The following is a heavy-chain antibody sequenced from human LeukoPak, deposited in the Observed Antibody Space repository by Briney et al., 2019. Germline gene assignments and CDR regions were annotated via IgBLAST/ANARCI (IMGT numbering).Heavy chain of an antibody. J-gene: IGHJ3*02. CDR2: INPSGGST. D-gene: IGHD2-8*01. CDR1: GYTFTSYG. Sequence: ASVKVSCKASGYTFTSYGISWVRQAPGQGLEWMGIINPSGGSTSYAQKFQGRVTMTRDTSTSTVYMELSSLRSEDTAVYYCFVLMVYAFGIVGATTGGDAFDIWGQGTMVTVSS. V-gene: IGHV1-46*01. CDR3: FVLMVYAFGIVGATTGGDAFDI.